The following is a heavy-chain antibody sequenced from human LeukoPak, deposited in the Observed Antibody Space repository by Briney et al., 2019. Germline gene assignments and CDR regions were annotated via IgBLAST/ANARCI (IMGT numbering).Heavy chain of an antibody. V-gene: IGHV4-59*01. Sequence: SETLSLTCTVSGGSISSYYWSWIRQPPGKGLEWIGYIYYSGSTNYNPSLKSRVTIPVDTSKNQFSLKLSSVTAADTAVYYCARDPGLSTTVVTAGYYYYGMDVWGQGTTVTVSS. CDR3: ARDPGLSTTVVTAGYYYYGMDV. D-gene: IGHD4-23*01. CDR2: IYYSGST. J-gene: IGHJ6*02. CDR1: GGSISSYY.